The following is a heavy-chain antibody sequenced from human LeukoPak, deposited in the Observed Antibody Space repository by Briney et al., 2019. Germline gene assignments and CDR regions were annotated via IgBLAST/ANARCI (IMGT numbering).Heavy chain of an antibody. Sequence: SEALSLTCAVYGGSFSGYYWSWIRQPPGKGLEWIGEINHSGSTNYNPSLKSRVTISVDTSKNQFSLKLSSVTAADTAVYYCARYGMVRGVIIPRPRGAFDIGGQGTMVTVSS. J-gene: IGHJ3*02. D-gene: IGHD3-10*01. CDR3: ARYGMVRGVIIPRPRGAFDI. CDR1: GGSFSGYY. V-gene: IGHV4-34*01. CDR2: INHSGST.